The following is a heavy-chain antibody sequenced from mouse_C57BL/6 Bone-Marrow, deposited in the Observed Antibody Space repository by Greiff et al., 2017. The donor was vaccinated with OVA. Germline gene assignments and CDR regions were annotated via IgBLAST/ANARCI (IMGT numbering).Heavy chain of an antibody. CDR3: ARRIPRYAMDY. CDR2: ISNGGGST. J-gene: IGHJ4*01. CDR1: GFTFSDYY. Sequence: DVKLVESGGGLVQPGGSLKLSCAASGFTFSDYYMYWVRQTPEKRLEWVAYISNGGGSTYYPDTVKGRFTISRDNAKNTLYLQMSRLKSEDTAMYYCARRIPRYAMDYWGQGTSVTVSS. V-gene: IGHV5-12*01.